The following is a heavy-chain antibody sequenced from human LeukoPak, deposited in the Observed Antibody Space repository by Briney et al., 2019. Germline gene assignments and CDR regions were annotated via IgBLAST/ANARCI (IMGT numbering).Heavy chain of an antibody. Sequence: SETLSLTCTVSDGSIKTNYWWTWVRQPPGKGLEWIGETWHSGSSTDYNPSLKSRVTISVDKPKSQFSLKLTSVTAADTAIYYCARGNEYTWWQWSQGTLVTVSS. V-gene: IGHV4-4*02. CDR2: TWHSGSS. CDR3: ARGNEYTWWQ. J-gene: IGHJ4*02. D-gene: IGHD2-15*01. CDR1: DGSIKTNYW.